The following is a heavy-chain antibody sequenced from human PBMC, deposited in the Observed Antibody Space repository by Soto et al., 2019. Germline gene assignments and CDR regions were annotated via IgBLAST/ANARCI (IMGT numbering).Heavy chain of an antibody. CDR3: ARDVGLLRLCSTTSWYLGA. Sequence: QAQMVQSGAEVKKPGASVKVSCRTSGYTFTTYGVSWVREAPGQGLEWMGWISGYNGDITYAERLQGRLTMTTDTSTSTAYMELRSLRPEDTAVYFCARDVGLLRLCSTTSWYLGAWGQGTQVSVSS. CDR1: GYTFTTYG. V-gene: IGHV1-18*01. CDR2: ISGYNGDI. J-gene: IGHJ5*02. D-gene: IGHD2-2*01.